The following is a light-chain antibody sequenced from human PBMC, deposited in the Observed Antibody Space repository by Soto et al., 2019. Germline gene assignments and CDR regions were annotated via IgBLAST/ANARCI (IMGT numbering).Light chain of an antibody. J-gene: IGLJ1*01. Sequence: QSALTQPASVSGSPAQSITISCTGSSSDIGDYNFVSWYQQHPGKAPKLMIYGVSLRPSGVSDRFSGSKSGNTASLTISGLQAEYEADYYCSSSTSTSPPFLFGTGTKLTVL. CDR1: SSDIGDYNF. CDR2: GVS. CDR3: SSSTSTSPPFL. V-gene: IGLV2-14*01.